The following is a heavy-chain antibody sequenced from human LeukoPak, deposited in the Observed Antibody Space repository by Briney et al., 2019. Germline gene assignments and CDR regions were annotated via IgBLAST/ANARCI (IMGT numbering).Heavy chain of an antibody. CDR2: INHTGNT. D-gene: IGHD1-7*01. V-gene: IGHV4-34*01. CDR1: GASFIGRH. Sequence: SETLCLTCVASGASFIGRHWSWIRQAPGKGLEWIGEINHTGNTKYNPSLKSRGTISVDTSKNQFSLRLASVTAAATAVYYCARGRANWDYDFDYWGQGTLVTVS. CDR3: ARGRANWDYDFDY. J-gene: IGHJ4*02.